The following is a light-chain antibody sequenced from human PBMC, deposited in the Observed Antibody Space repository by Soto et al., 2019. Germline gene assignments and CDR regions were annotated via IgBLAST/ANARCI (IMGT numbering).Light chain of an antibody. Sequence: QSVLTQPASVSGSPGQSITISCTGTSSVVGSYNLVSWYQQHPGKAPKLMIYEVSKRPSGVSNRFSGSKSGNTASLTISGLQAEDEADYYCCSYAGSSTYVFGTGTQGHRP. CDR3: CSYAGSSTYV. V-gene: IGLV2-23*02. CDR2: EVS. CDR1: SSVVGSYNL. J-gene: IGLJ1*01.